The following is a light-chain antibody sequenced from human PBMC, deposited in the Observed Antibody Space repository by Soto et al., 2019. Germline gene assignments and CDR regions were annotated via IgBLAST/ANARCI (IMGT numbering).Light chain of an antibody. J-gene: IGKJ2*01. CDR1: QIIGTN. Sequence: ENVLTQSPATLSVSPGERATLSCRTSQIIGTNLARYQQKPGQAPRLLIYGAFIRAPGFPVRFRGSGSGSEFTLTISSLQTEDGALYYCQQYDKLPYTFGQGTNLEIK. CDR3: QQYDKLPYT. CDR2: GAF. V-gene: IGKV3-15*01.